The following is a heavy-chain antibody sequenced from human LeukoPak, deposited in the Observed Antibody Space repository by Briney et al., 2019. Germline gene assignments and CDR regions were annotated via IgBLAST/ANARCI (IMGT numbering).Heavy chain of an antibody. CDR1: GASMNSFY. D-gene: IGHD3-9*01. Sequence: PSETLSLTCAVSGASMNSFYWSWIRQPPGKGLEWIGFIYYTGITNYNPSLKSRVTISADTSKNQFSLKLSSVTAADTAVYYCARAPIAPARYVRFDPWGQGTLITVSS. CDR2: IYYTGIT. V-gene: IGHV4-59*01. CDR3: ARAPIAPARYVRFDP. J-gene: IGHJ5*02.